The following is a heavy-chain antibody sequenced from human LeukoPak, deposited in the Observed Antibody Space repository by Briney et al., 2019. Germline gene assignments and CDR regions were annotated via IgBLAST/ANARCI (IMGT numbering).Heavy chain of an antibody. V-gene: IGHV3-64*01. CDR1: GFTFSSYA. Sequence: GRSLRLSCAASGFTFSSYAMHWVRQAPGKGLEYVSVISTNGDRTYYANSVKGRFTISRDNSKNTLYLQMGSLRPEDMAVYYCARDKAAVGNDYWGLGTLVTVSS. D-gene: IGHD6-13*01. J-gene: IGHJ4*02. CDR3: ARDKAAVGNDY. CDR2: ISTNGDRT.